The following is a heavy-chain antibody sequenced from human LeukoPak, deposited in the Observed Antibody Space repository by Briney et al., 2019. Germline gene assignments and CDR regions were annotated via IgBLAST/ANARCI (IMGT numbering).Heavy chain of an antibody. CDR1: GDSVSSNSAA. D-gene: IGHD6-19*01. CDR3: ARDSIAVAVDPDYYCYYTDV. Sequence: SQTLSLTCAISGDSVSSNSAAWNWIRQSPSRGLEWLGRTYYRSKWYNDYAVSVKSRITINPDTSKNQFSLQLNSVTPEDTAVYYCARDSIAVAVDPDYYCYYTDVWGKGTTVTVSS. V-gene: IGHV6-1*01. J-gene: IGHJ6*03. CDR2: TYYRSKWYN.